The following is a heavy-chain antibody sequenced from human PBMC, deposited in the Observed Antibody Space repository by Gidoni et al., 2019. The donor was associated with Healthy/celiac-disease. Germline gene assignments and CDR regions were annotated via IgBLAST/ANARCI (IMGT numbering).Heavy chain of an antibody. J-gene: IGHJ4*02. CDR2: RSYDGSNT. Sequence: QVQLVDAGGGVVQPGRSLRLSCAASGFTFISDAMNWVRQAPGKGLEGVAFRSYDGSNTYYADSVKGRFTISRDNSKNALYLQMNSLRSEDTAVYYCAREDWGLDYWGQGTLVTVSS. V-gene: IGHV3-30-3*01. CDR1: GFTFISDA. D-gene: IGHD7-27*01. CDR3: AREDWGLDY.